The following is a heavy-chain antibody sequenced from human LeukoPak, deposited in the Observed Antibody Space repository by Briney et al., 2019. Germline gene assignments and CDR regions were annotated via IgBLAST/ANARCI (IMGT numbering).Heavy chain of an antibody. V-gene: IGHV3-30*12. D-gene: IGHD4/OR15-4a*01. CDR2: VENDGGTK. J-gene: IGHJ4*02. Sequence: GGSLRLSCAASGFTFRGLGMHWVRQAPGKGLEWVAFVENDGGTKYYADSVKGRFTISRDSSKNTLYLQMNSLRAEDTAVYYCARRAGAYSHPYDYWGQGTLVTVSS. CDR1: GFTFRGLG. CDR3: ARRAGAYSHPYDY.